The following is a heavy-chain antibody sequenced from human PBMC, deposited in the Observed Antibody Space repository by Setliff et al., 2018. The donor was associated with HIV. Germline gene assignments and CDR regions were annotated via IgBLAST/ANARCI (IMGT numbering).Heavy chain of an antibody. CDR3: ARSRGPWDSSHEPGSSWFDY. CDR2: IYHSGST. J-gene: IGHJ4*02. CDR1: GYSISSGYY. V-gene: IGHV4-38-2*01. D-gene: IGHD6-13*01. Sequence: LSLTCAVSGYSISSGYYWGWIRQPPGKGLEWIGNIYHSGSTYYNPSLKSRVTISVDTSKNQFSLKLRSVTAAATAVYYCARSRGPWDSSHEPGSSWFDYWGQGTLVTVSS.